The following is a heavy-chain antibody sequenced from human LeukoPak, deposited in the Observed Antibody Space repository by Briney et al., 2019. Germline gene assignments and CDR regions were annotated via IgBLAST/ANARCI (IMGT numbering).Heavy chain of an antibody. CDR2: ISSSGSYI. Sequence: GGSLRHSCAASGFTFSSYSMNWVRQAPGKGLEWVSSISSSGSYIFHADSVKGRFTISRDNAQNSLYLQMNSLRAEDTAVYYCAREGPINNGDFDYWGQGTLVTVSS. J-gene: IGHJ4*02. V-gene: IGHV3-21*01. CDR1: GFTFSSYS. D-gene: IGHD1/OR15-1a*01. CDR3: AREGPINNGDFDY.